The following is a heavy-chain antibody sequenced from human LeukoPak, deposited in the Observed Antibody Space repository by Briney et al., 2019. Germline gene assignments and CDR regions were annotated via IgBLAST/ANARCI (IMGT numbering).Heavy chain of an antibody. CDR1: GGSFSGYY. CDR2: INHSGST. J-gene: IGHJ4*02. V-gene: IGHV4-34*01. Sequence: SETLSLTCAVYGGSFSGYYWSWIRQPPGKGLEWIGEINHSGSTNYNPSLKSRVTISVDTSKNQFSLKLSSVTAADTAVYYCARAGGAKYNWTPFDYWGQGTLVTVSS. D-gene: IGHD1-20*01. CDR3: ARAGGAKYNWTPFDY.